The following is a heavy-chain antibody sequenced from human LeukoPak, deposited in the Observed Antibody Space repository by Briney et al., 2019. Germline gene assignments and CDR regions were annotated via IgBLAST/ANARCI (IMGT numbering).Heavy chain of an antibody. CDR3: ARTAIQWSRPRYFDY. CDR1: GGSISSGGYY. CDR2: IYYSGST. J-gene: IGHJ4*02. Sequence: SQTQSLTCTVSGGSISSGGYYWGWIRQHPGKGLEWIGYIYYSGSTYYNPSLKSRVTISVDTSKNQFSLKLSSVTAADTAVYYCARTAIQWSRPRYFDYWGQGTLVTVSS. D-gene: IGHD2-15*01. V-gene: IGHV4-31*03.